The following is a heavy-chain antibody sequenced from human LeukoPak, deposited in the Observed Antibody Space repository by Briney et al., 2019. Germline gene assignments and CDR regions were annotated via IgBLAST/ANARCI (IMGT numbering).Heavy chain of an antibody. CDR2: ISSSGSIT. Sequence: PGGSLRLSCAASGFMFSDYYMSWIRQAPGKGLEWVSYISSSGSITYYADSVKGRFTISRDNAQKSLTLQMNSLRDEDTAVYYCARGGLRQQLVRGDHFDDWGQGTLATVSS. CDR1: GFMFSDYY. D-gene: IGHD6-13*01. J-gene: IGHJ4*02. V-gene: IGHV3-11*04. CDR3: ARGGLRQQLVRGDHFDD.